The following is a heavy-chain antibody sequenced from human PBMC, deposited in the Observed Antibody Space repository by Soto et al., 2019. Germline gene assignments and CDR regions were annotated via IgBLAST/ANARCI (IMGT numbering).Heavy chain of an antibody. D-gene: IGHD1-26*01. V-gene: IGHV1-18*01. Sequence: QVQLVQSGAEVKKPGASVKVSCKASGYTFTSYGISWVRQAPGQGLEWMGWISAYNGNTNYAQKLQGRVTVTTDTSTSTAYMELRSLRSDDTAVYYCARQSTRAADVVGATTGGPADLDYWGQGTLVTVSS. CDR2: ISAYNGNT. CDR3: ARQSTRAADVVGATTGGPADLDY. J-gene: IGHJ4*02. CDR1: GYTFTSYG.